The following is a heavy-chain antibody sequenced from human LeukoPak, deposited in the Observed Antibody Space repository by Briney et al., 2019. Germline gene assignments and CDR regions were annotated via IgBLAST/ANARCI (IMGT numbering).Heavy chain of an antibody. CDR1: GYTSTSYY. V-gene: IGHV1-46*01. CDR2: INPSTSST. D-gene: IGHD2-2*01. Sequence: ASVKVSCKASGYTSTSYYVHWVRQAPGQGLEWMGMINPSTSSTSYAQKFQGRVTMTRDTSTSTVYMELSSPRSEDTAVYYCARDQHYQLPFDYWGRGTLVTVSS. J-gene: IGHJ4*02. CDR3: ARDQHYQLPFDY.